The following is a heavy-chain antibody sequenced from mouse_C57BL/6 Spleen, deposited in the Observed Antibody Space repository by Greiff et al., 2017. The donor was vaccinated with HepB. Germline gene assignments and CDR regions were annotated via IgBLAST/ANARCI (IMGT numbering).Heavy chain of an antibody. J-gene: IGHJ4*01. CDR1: GYTFTSYW. V-gene: IGHV1-5*01. CDR3: TNYGNLEGYAMDY. CDR2: IYPGNSDT. D-gene: IGHD2-1*01. Sequence: EVQLQQSGTVLARPGASVKMSCKTSGYTFTSYWMHWVKQRPGQGLEWIGAIYPGNSDTSYNQKFKGKAKLTAVTSASTAYMELSSLTNEDSAVYYCTNYGNLEGYAMDYWGQGTSVTVSS.